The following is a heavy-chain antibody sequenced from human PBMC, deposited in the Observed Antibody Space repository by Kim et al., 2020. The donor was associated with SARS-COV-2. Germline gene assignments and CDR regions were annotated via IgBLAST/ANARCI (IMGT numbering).Heavy chain of an antibody. CDR3: ARHLTGSSWFDY. J-gene: IGHJ4*02. CDR2: T. Sequence: TYYNRSLKRRVTLSVETSKNQFSLKLNSVTAADTSVFYCARHLTGSSWFDYWGQGTLVTVSS. D-gene: IGHD6-13*01. V-gene: IGHV4-39*01.